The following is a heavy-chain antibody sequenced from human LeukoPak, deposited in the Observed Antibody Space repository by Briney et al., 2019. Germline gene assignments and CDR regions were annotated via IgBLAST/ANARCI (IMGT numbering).Heavy chain of an antibody. CDR2: ISGSGDAT. CDR3: AKTTSSGWYVFDY. V-gene: IGHV3-23*01. Sequence: GGSLRLSCAASGITFSSFGMRWVRQAPGKGLEWVSSISGSGDATKCAASLKGRFTISRDNSKNTLYLQMNSLRVDDTAVYYCAKTTSSGWYVFDYWGQGTLVTVSS. J-gene: IGHJ4*02. D-gene: IGHD6-19*01. CDR1: GITFSSFG.